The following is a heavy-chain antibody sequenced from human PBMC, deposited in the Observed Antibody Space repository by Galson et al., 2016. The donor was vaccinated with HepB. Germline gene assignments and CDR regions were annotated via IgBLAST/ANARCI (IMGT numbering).Heavy chain of an antibody. V-gene: IGHV3-7*01. CDR2: IRGDGIVC. Sequence: FLRLSCAASGFTFNAHWMNWVRQAPGKGLEWVANIRGDGIVCYYAESGRGRFTISRDNAKNSMYLQMNGLRVDETAVYYCSSEMTGSYFDWGQGTLVTVSS. CDR3: SSEMTGSYFD. J-gene: IGHJ4*02. CDR1: GFTFNAHW. D-gene: IGHD3-10*01.